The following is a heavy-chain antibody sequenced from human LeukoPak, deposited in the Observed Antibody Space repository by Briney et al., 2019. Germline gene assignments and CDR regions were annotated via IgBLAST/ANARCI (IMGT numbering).Heavy chain of an antibody. CDR3: ASRITTAFDL. V-gene: IGHV4-4*02. Sequence: SETLSLTCAISGGSISSYNWWSWVRQSPGKGLQCIGEIYQSGSASYNPSLKSRVSISLDKSKTQFSLKLTSVTAADTAVYYCASRITTAFDLWGRGTLVTVSS. J-gene: IGHJ2*01. CDR1: GGSISSYNW. D-gene: IGHD1-20*01. CDR2: IYQSGSA.